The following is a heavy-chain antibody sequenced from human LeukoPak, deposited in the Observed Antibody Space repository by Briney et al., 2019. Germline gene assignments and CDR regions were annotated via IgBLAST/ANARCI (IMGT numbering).Heavy chain of an antibody. D-gene: IGHD6-19*01. J-gene: IGHJ4*02. V-gene: IGHV4-4*07. Sequence: PAETLSLTCTVSGCSISSYYWSWIRQPAGKGLEWIARIYTGGSINYNPSLKGRFTMSVDTAKNQFPLKMSSVTPADTAVYYCALSGRYFHLGGEGTLVSVSS. CDR3: ALSGRYFHL. CDR2: IYTGGSI. CDR1: GCSISSYY.